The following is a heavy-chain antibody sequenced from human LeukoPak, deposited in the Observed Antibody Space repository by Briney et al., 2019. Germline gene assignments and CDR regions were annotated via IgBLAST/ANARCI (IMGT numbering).Heavy chain of an antibody. J-gene: IGHJ4*02. V-gene: IGHV3-33*01. CDR1: GFMFSSYG. Sequence: PGGSLRLSCAASGFMFSSYGIHWARQAPGKGLEWVAAIWYDGGNKYYADSVRGRFTISRDNSKNTVYLQMNSLRVEDMAVYYCVRNQGAGISYFDFWGQGTQVTVSS. CDR2: IWYDGGNK. CDR3: VRNQGAGISYFDF. D-gene: IGHD1-14*01.